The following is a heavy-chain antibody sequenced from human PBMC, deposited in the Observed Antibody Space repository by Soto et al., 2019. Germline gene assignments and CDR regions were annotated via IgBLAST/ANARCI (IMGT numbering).Heavy chain of an antibody. Sequence: EVQLLESGGGLVQPGGSLRLSCAASGFTFSSYAMSWVRQAPGKGLEWVSAISGSGGSTYYADSVKGRFTISRDNSKNTLYLQMNSLRAEDTAVYYCAKHIIVVVPAAYSHVDYWGQGTLFTVSA. J-gene: IGHJ4*02. CDR3: AKHIIVVVPAAYSHVDY. D-gene: IGHD2-2*01. CDR2: ISGSGGST. CDR1: GFTFSSYA. V-gene: IGHV3-23*01.